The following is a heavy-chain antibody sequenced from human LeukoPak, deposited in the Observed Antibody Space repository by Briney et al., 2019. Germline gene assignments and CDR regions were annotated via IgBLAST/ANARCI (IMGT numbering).Heavy chain of an antibody. Sequence: SETLSLTCTVSGYSISSGYYWGWIRQPPGKGLEWIGHFFHSGSTYYNPSLKSRVTISVDTSKNQFSLKLSSVTAADTAVYYCARVGVVITYFDYWGQGTLVTVSS. CDR2: FFHSGST. CDR3: ARVGVVITYFDY. D-gene: IGHD3-22*01. V-gene: IGHV4-38-2*02. J-gene: IGHJ4*02. CDR1: GYSISSGYY.